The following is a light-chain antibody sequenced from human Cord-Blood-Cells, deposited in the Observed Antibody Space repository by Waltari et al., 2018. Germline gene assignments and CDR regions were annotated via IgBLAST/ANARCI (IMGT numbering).Light chain of an antibody. Sequence: QSVLTQPPSVSEAPRQRVPISCSGSSSNIGNNAVNWYQQLPGKAPKLLIYYDDLRPSGVSDRFSGSKSGTSASLAISGLQSEYEADYYCAAWDDILNGWVFGGGTKLTVL. J-gene: IGLJ3*02. CDR1: SSNIGNNA. CDR3: AAWDDILNGWV. V-gene: IGLV1-36*01. CDR2: YDD.